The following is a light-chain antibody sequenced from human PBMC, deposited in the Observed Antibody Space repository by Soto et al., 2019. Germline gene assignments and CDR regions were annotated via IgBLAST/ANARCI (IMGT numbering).Light chain of an antibody. J-gene: IGKJ1*01. Sequence: DIQMTQSPSTLSASVGDRVTITCRASQTITDWLAWYQQKPGKAPRLLIYKASTLESGVPSRFSGSGSGTEFTLTISSLQPDDFATYYCQHYDTYTWTFGQGKKVEIK. V-gene: IGKV1-5*03. CDR1: QTITDW. CDR3: QHYDTYTWT. CDR2: KAS.